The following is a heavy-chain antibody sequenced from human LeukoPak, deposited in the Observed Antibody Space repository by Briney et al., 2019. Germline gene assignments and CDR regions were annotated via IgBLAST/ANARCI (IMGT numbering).Heavy chain of an antibody. V-gene: IGHV4-34*01. Sequence: PSETLSLTCALSGVSFSGYCWSWIRQPPGKGPQWIGQISQSGVTDYNPSLKSRVTISLDTSKNQFSLRLSFVTAADAAVYYCTRTSPGVPLDVWGRGTLVTVSS. CDR1: GVSFSGYC. D-gene: IGHD7-27*01. J-gene: IGHJ4*02. CDR2: ISQSGVT. CDR3: TRTSPGVPLDV.